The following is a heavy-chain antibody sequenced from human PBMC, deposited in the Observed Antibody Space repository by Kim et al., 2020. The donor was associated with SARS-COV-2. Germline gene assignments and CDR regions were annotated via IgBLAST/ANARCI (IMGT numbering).Heavy chain of an antibody. J-gene: IGHJ4*02. D-gene: IGHD6-13*01. CDR2: ISSSSSYI. CDR3: ARDFYSSSSDIDY. Sequence: GGSLRLSCAASGFTFSSYSMNWVRQAPGKGLEWVSSISSSSSYIYYADSVKGRFTISRDNAKNSLYLQMNSLRTEDTAVYYCARDFYSSSSDIDYWGQGTLVTVSS. CDR1: GFTFSSYS. V-gene: IGHV3-21*01.